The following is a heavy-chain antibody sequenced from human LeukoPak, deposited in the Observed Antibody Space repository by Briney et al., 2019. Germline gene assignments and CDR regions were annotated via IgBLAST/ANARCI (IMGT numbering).Heavy chain of an antibody. D-gene: IGHD3-10*01. CDR1: GFTFSSYE. CDR3: AGAAGLGSGTPLFMDV. J-gene: IGHJ6*04. CDR2: ISSSGSTI. Sequence: GGSLRLSCAASGFTFSSYEMNWVRQAPGKGLEWVSYISSSGSTIYYADSVKGRFTISRDNAKNSLYLQMNSLRAEDTAVYYCAGAAGLGSGTPLFMDVWGKGTTVTVSS. V-gene: IGHV3-48*03.